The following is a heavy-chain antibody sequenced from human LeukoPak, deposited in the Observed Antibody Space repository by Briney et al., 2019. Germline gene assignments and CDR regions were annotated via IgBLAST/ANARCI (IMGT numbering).Heavy chain of an antibody. Sequence: GGSLRLSCAASGFTFSSYGMHWVRQAPGKGLEWVAVISSDGRDKHCADSVKGRLTISRDNSKDTLYLQMNSLRPEDTAVYYCAKDGDIGAAGYYFGYWGQGTLVTVSS. CDR3: AKDGDIGAAGYYFGY. V-gene: IGHV3-30*18. J-gene: IGHJ4*02. CDR1: GFTFSSYG. CDR2: ISSDGRDK. D-gene: IGHD6-13*01.